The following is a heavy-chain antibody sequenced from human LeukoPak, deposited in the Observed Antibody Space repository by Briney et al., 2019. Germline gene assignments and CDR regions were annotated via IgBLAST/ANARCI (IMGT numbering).Heavy chain of an antibody. J-gene: IGHJ4*02. D-gene: IGHD3-3*01. CDR1: GFMFSRYS. CDR3: ARWRGAQSEFDY. CDR2: LKESGIEK. V-gene: IGHV3-7*01. Sequence: GGSLRLSCVGSGFMFSRYSMGWVRQAPGKGLEFVAHLKESGIEKEYVDSVKGPFTISRDNAENLLYLQMNSLRAEDTALYFCARWRGAQSEFDYWGQGTQVTVSS.